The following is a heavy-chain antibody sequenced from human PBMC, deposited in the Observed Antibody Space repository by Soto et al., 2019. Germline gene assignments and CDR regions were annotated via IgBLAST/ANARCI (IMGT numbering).Heavy chain of an antibody. J-gene: IGHJ4*02. CDR2: IALSDSYK. D-gene: IGHD3-22*01. V-gene: IGHV5-10-1*01. CDR1: GYSFRNNG. Sequence: PGESLSISCKVSGYSFRNNGITWVLQMPGEGLECMGRIALSDSYKSYSPSFQGHVSFSADTSINTAYLQWSSLRASDTAMYYCARHGGARYDSSGYNYALDYWGQGTTVTVSS. CDR3: ARHGGARYDSSGYNYALDY.